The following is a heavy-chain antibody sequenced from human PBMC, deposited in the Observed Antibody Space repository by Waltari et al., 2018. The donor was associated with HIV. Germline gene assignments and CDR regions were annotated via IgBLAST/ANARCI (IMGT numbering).Heavy chain of an antibody. J-gene: IGHJ5*02. CDR2: ISYDGSNK. Sequence: QVHLVESGGGVVQPGRSLRLSCAASGFTFSSYAIYWVRQAPGKGLEGVALISYDGSNKYYADSVKGRFTISRDNSKNTLYLQMNSLRAEDTSVYYCARDTGYCSFGSCSYNWLDPWGQGTLVSVSS. V-gene: IGHV3-30*01. CDR3: ARDTGYCSFGSCSYNWLDP. D-gene: IGHD2-15*01. CDR1: GFTFSSYA.